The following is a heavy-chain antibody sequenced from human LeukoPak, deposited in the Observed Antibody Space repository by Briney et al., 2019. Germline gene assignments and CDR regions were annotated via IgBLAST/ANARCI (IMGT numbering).Heavy chain of an antibody. J-gene: IGHJ4*02. CDR2: IRTKTHKYAT. CDR1: GFTFSGSA. CDR3: TTAGNSGYDTNFDY. Sequence: GGSLRLSCAGSGFTFSGSAMHWVRLTSGKGLEWLGYIRTKTHKYATLYAASVKGRFTISRDDSKNTAYLQMNSLKTEDTAVYYCTTAGNSGYDTNFDYWGQGTLVTVSS. D-gene: IGHD5-12*01. V-gene: IGHV3-73*01.